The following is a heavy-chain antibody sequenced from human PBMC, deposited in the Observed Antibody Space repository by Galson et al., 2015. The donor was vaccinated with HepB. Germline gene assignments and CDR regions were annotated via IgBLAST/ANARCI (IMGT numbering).Heavy chain of an antibody. CDR2: IIPIFGTA. CDR1: GGTFSSYA. CDR3: ARDGDSGYYDSSGYPFDY. V-gene: IGHV1-69*13. J-gene: IGHJ4*02. D-gene: IGHD3-22*01. Sequence: SVKVSCKASGGTFSSYAISWVRQAPGQGLEWMGGIIPIFGTANYAQKFQGRVTITADESTSTAYMELSSLRSEDTAVYYCARDGDSGYYDSSGYPFDYWGQGTLVTVSS.